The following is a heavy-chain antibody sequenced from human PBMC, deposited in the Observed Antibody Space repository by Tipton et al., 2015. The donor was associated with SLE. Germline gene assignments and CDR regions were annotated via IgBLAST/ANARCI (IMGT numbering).Heavy chain of an antibody. V-gene: IGHV4-31*03. Sequence: TLSLTCTVSGGSISSGNYYWSWIRQPPGKGLEWIGEINHSGSTNYNPSLKSRVTISVDTSKNQFSLKLSSVTAADTAVYYCARGGAGERFDYWGQGTLVTVSS. CDR2: INHSGST. J-gene: IGHJ4*02. D-gene: IGHD7-27*01. CDR1: GGSISSGNYY. CDR3: ARGGAGERFDY.